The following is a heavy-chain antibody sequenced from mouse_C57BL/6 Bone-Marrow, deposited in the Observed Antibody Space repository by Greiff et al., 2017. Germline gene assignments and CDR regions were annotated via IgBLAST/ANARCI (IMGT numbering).Heavy chain of an antibody. J-gene: IGHJ4*01. CDR3: ASCGYYNYYAMDY. D-gene: IGHD2-3*01. CDR2: IDPEDGET. Sequence: VQLQQSGAELVKPGASVKLSCTASGFNIQDSYMHWVKQRTEQGLEWIGRIDPEDGETTYDPKFQGKATITADTSSNTAYLQLSSLTSYDTAVYYFASCGYYNYYAMDYWGQGTSVTVSS. V-gene: IGHV14-2*01. CDR1: GFNIQDSY.